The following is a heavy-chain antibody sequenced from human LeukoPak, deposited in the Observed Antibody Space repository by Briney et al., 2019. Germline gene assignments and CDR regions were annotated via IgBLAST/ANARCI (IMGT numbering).Heavy chain of an antibody. CDR3: ARDRSTTHFDY. CDR1: GFTFSSYG. J-gene: IGHJ4*02. Sequence: GRSLRLSCAASGFTFSSYGMHWVRQAPGKGLECVAMIWYDGSNTYYADSVKGRFTISRDNSKNTLFLQMDSLRAEDTAVYYCARDRSTTHFDYWGQGTLVTVSS. V-gene: IGHV3-33*08. CDR2: IWYDGSNT. D-gene: IGHD5/OR15-5a*01.